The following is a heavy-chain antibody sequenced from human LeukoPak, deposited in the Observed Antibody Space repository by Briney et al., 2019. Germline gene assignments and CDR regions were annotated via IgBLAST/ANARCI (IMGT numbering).Heavy chain of an antibody. CDR3: ARGYDSSGYYEGFDY. D-gene: IGHD3-22*01. V-gene: IGHV1-18*01. CDR1: GYTFTSYG. J-gene: IGHJ4*02. Sequence: GASVTVSCKASGYTFTSYGISWVRQAPGQGLEWMGWISAYNGNTNYAQKLQGRVTMTTDTSTSTAYMELRSPRSDDTAVYYCARGYDSSGYYEGFDYWGQGTLVTVSS. CDR2: ISAYNGNT.